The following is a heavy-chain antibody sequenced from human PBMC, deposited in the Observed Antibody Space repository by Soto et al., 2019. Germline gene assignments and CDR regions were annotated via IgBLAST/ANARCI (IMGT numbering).Heavy chain of an antibody. CDR3: ARGRGSNYYGLEV. D-gene: IGHD3-10*01. Sequence: SLRLSCAASGFTFSSYGMHWVRQAPGKGLEWVAAISYDGSKKYYVDSVKARFTISRDNSKNTVYLQVNSLSAEDTAVYTCARGRGSNYYGLEVWGRGTTITV. V-gene: IGHV3-30*03. CDR1: GFTFSSYG. CDR2: ISYDGSKK. J-gene: IGHJ6*02.